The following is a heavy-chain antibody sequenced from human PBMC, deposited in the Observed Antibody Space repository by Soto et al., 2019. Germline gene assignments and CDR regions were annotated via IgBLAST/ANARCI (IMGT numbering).Heavy chain of an antibody. CDR2: IDAGNGNT. Sequence: ASVKVSCKASGYTFTSFSVHWVRQAPGQGLEWMGWIDAGNGNTKLSQTFQGRVTITRDTSGNIVYMEWISLRSQETALYYCGRGVGGYRLDYLEYWGQGSLVTVSS. D-gene: IGHD3-16*02. V-gene: IGHV1-3*01. CDR1: GYTFTSFS. J-gene: IGHJ4*02. CDR3: GRGVGGYRLDYLEY.